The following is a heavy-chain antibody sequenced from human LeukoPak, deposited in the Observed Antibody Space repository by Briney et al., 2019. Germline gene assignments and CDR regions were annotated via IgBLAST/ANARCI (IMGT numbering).Heavy chain of an antibody. V-gene: IGHV4-61*01. D-gene: IGHD4-17*01. CDR3: TRTNYGDYNWFDP. CDR2: IHYSGST. Sequence: PSETLSLTCTVPGGSVSSGSYYWSWIRQPPGQGLEWIGYIHYSGSTKYNPSLKSRVTMSVDSSKNQFSLKVTSVTAADTAIYYCTRTNYGDYNWFDPWGQGTLVTVSS. J-gene: IGHJ5*02. CDR1: GGSVSSGSYY.